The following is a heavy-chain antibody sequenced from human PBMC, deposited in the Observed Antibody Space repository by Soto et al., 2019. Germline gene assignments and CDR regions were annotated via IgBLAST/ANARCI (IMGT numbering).Heavy chain of an antibody. CDR1: GGTFSSYA. V-gene: IGHV1-69*13. D-gene: IGHD5-12*01. CDR3: ARNADWRGYSGYYYYYGMDV. J-gene: IGHJ6*02. CDR2: IIPIFGTA. Sequence: SVKVSCKASGGTFSSYAISWVRQAPGQGLEWMGVIIPIFGTANYAQKFQGRVTITADESTSTAYMELSSLRSEDTAVYYCARNADWRGYSGYYYYYGMDVWGQGTTVTVSS.